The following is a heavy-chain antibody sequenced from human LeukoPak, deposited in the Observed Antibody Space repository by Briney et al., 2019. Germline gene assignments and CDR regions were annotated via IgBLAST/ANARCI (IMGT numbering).Heavy chain of an antibody. V-gene: IGHV3-23*01. Sequence: GGSLRLSCAASGFISSSYAMGWVRQAPGKGLEWVSAISGNGDNTYYADSVKGRFTISRDNSKNTLFLQMNSLRAEDTAVYYCARVAIVVVTGPLDYWGQGTLVTVSS. D-gene: IGHD2-21*02. J-gene: IGHJ4*02. CDR3: ARVAIVVVTGPLDY. CDR2: ISGNGDNT. CDR1: GFISSSYA.